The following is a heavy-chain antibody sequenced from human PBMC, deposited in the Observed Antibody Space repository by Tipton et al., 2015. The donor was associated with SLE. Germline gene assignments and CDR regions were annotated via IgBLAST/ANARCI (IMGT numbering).Heavy chain of an antibody. CDR1: GGSISSYY. CDR3: ARDRGGGTFDI. D-gene: IGHD3-10*01. Sequence: TLSLTCTVSGGSISSYYWSWIRQPPGKGLEWIGEINHSGSTNYNPSLKSRVTISVDTSKNQFSLKLSSVTAADTAVYYCARDRGGGTFDIWGQGTMVTVSS. V-gene: IGHV4-34*01. J-gene: IGHJ3*02. CDR2: INHSGST.